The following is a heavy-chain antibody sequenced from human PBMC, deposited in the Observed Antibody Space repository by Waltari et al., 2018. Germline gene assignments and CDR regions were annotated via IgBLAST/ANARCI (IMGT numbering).Heavy chain of an antibody. D-gene: IGHD1-26*01. V-gene: IGHV3-7*04. Sequence: EVQLVESGGGLVQPGGSLRLSCVASGFSFSTYWMSWVRQTPGKGVEWVANRNQDGSQKNYVDSVKGRFTISRDNAKNSLYLEMNSLRADDTAVYYCAREVPGGACYFDYWGQGTLVTVSS. CDR3: AREVPGGACYFDY. J-gene: IGHJ4*02. CDR2: RNQDGSQK. CDR1: GFSFSTYW.